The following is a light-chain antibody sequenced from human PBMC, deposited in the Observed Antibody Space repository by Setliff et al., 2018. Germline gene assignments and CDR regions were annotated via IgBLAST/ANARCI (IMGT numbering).Light chain of an antibody. V-gene: IGLV2-14*01. J-gene: IGLJ1*01. CDR2: NVG. CDR1: GSDVGGYNY. Sequence: QSALTQPPSASGAPGQRVIISCSGSGSDVGGYNYVSWYQQHPGKAPKLMIYNVGNRPSGVSNRFSGSKSGNTASLTISGLQAEDEADYYCCSHTISSTRVFGTGTKVTVL. CDR3: CSHTISSTRV.